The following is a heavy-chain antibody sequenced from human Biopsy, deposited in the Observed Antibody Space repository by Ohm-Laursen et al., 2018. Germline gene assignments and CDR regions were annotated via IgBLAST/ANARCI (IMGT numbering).Heavy chain of an antibody. V-gene: IGHV1-2*02. CDR1: GYTFTSQY. CDR2: INPPSGTT. CDR3: AKGQDLRGGAEYFQH. D-gene: IGHD2-15*01. Sequence: SSVKVSCKASGYTFTSQYLHWVRQVPGQGLEWMGWINPPSGTTKFAQGFQGRVTMTRDTSITTAYMELRRLRSDDTAVYYCAKGQDLRGGAEYFQHWGQGALVTVSS. J-gene: IGHJ1*01.